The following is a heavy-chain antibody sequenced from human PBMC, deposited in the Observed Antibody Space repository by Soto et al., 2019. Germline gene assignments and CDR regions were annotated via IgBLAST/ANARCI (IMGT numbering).Heavy chain of an antibody. CDR1: GFIPSSYA. CDR3: AKDAIMVSSSFNYVDF. V-gene: IGHV3-23*01. Sequence: GGSLRLSCVVSGFIPSSYAMSWVRQAPGKGLEWVSGISGSGGATSYADSVKGRFTISRDNSKNTLYLQMNSLSAEDTAIYYCAKDAIMVSSSFNYVDFWDRGALVCVFS. CDR2: ISGSGGAT. J-gene: IGHJ1*01. D-gene: IGHD6-13*01.